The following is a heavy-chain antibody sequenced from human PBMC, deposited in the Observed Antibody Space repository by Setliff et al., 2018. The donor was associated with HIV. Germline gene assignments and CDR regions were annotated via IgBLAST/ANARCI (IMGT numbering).Heavy chain of an antibody. D-gene: IGHD6-19*01. CDR1: GYTFTRYD. CDR3: ARDGFRAGYSSGWSDY. J-gene: IGHJ4*02. CDR2: ISGHNGNT. Sequence: ASVKVSCKASGYTFTRYDVTWVRQAPGQGLEWMGGISGHNGNTRYPQKLQGRVTMTTDTSTNTAYVELRRLRSDDTAVYYCARDGFRAGYSSGWSDYWGQGTLVTVSS. V-gene: IGHV1-18*01.